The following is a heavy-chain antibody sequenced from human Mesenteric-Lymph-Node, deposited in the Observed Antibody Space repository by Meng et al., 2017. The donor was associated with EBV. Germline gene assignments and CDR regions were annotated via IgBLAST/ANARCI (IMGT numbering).Heavy chain of an antibody. D-gene: IGHD3-10*01. CDR1: GGSISSSHW. V-gene: IGHV4-4*02. CDR2: IHQSGST. J-gene: IGHJ5*02. CDR3: ARGLWFRDFLRWFDP. Sequence: QVALQPWGAGLLKPWETLSLTCAVSGGSISSSHWWSWVRQPPGKGLEWIGEIHQSGSTNFNPSLRSRVTMSIDKSNNQFSLKLRSVTAADTAVYYCARGLWFRDFLRWFDPWGQGTLVTVSS.